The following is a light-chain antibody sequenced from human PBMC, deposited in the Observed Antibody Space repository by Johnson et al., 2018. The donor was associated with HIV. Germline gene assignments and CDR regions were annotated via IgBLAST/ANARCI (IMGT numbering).Light chain of an antibody. V-gene: IGLV1-51*01. CDR1: SSNIGNNY. CDR3: GTGDTSLRTGF. Sequence: QSVLTQPPSVSAAPGQKVTISCSGSSSNIGNNYVSWYQQVPGTAPKLLIYDNNRRPSGIPDQFSGSKSGSSATLGITGLQTGDEASLSVGTGDTSLRTGFFGTGTKVTVL. CDR2: DNN. J-gene: IGLJ1*01.